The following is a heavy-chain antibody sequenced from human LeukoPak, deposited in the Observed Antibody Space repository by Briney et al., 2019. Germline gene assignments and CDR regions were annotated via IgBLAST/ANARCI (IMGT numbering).Heavy chain of an antibody. J-gene: IGHJ5*02. CDR1: GGSISSGGYY. Sequence: SETLSLTCTVSGGSISSGGYYWSWIRQHRGKGLEWIEYIYYSGSTYYNPSLKSRVTISVDTSKNQFSLKLSSVTAADTAVYYCARELMVRGVILTHNWFDPWGQGTLVTVSS. V-gene: IGHV4-31*03. CDR2: IYYSGST. CDR3: ARELMVRGVILTHNWFDP. D-gene: IGHD3-10*01.